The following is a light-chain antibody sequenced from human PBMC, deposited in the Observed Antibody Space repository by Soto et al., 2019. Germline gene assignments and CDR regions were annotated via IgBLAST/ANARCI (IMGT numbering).Light chain of an antibody. CDR2: GAS. J-gene: IGKJ1*01. CDR3: QQYNTAWT. Sequence: ELAMAQTPVTLSVSPGERATLSFRASQRVNINLAWYQQKPGQAPRLLIYGASTRATGIPARFSGSGCGTEFTLTISSLQPDDFATYYCQQYNTAWTFGQGTKVDI. V-gene: IGKV3-15*01. CDR1: QRVNIN.